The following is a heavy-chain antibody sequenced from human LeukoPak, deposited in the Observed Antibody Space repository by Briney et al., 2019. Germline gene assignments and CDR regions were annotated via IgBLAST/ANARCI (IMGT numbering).Heavy chain of an antibody. CDR1: GGSISSYY. CDR3: AARYSSGWYGEIDY. J-gene: IGHJ4*02. Sequence: NTSETLSLTCTVSGGSISSYYWSWIRQPPGKGLEWIGYIYYSGSTNYNPSLKSRVTISVDTSKNQFSLKLSSVTAADTAVYYCAARYSSGWYGEIDYWGQGTLVTVSS. V-gene: IGHV4-59*01. CDR2: IYYSGST. D-gene: IGHD6-19*01.